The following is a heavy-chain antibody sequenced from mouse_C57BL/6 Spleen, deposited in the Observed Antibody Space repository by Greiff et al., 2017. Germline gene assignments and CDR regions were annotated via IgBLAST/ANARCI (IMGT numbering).Heavy chain of an antibody. CDR2: ISDGGSYT. CDR1: GFTFSSYD. Sequence: EVQLVESGGGLVKPGGSLKLSCAASGFTFSSYDMSWVRQTPEKRLEWVATISDGGSYTYSPDNVKGRFTISRDNAKNNLYLQMSHLKSEDTAMYYCAREGGKGYWGQGTTLTVSS. J-gene: IGHJ2*01. V-gene: IGHV5-4*01. CDR3: AREGGKGY.